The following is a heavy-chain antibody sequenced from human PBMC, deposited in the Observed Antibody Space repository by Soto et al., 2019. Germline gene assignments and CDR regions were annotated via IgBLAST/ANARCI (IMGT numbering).Heavy chain of an antibody. CDR3: ARDQGITIFGVLYYYGMDV. V-gene: IGHV1-3*01. CDR2: INAGNGNT. J-gene: IGHJ6*02. CDR1: GYTFTSYA. Sequence: GASVKVSCKASGYTFTSYAMHWVRQAPGQRLEWMGWINAGNGNTKYLQKFQGRVTITRDTSASTAYMELSSLRSEDTAVYYCARDQGITIFGVLYYYGMDVWGQGTTVTVSS. D-gene: IGHD3-3*01.